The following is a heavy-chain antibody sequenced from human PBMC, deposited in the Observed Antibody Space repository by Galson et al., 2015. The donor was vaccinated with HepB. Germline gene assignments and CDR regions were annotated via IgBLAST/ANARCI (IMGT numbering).Heavy chain of an antibody. J-gene: IGHJ4*02. CDR3: ARDIGIAVAGMAPDY. CDR1: GYTFTSYG. CDR2: ISAYNGNT. D-gene: IGHD6-19*01. V-gene: IGHV1-18*04. Sequence: SVKVSCKASGYTFTSYGISWVRQAPGQGLEWMGWISAYNGNTNYAQKLQGRVTMTTDTSTSTAYMELRSLRSDDTAVYYCARDIGIAVAGMAPDYWGQGTLVTVSS.